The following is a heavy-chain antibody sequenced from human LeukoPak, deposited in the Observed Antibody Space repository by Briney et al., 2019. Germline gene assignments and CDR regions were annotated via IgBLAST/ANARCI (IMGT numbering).Heavy chain of an antibody. V-gene: IGHV1-69*13. CDR3: AKVTIFGVVTSGWFDP. J-gene: IGHJ5*02. D-gene: IGHD3-3*01. Sequence: SVKVSXKASGGTFSSYAISWVRQAPGQGLEWMGGIIPIFGTANYAQKFQGRVTITADESTSTAYMELSSLRSEDTAVYYCAKVTIFGVVTSGWFDPWGQGTLVTVSS. CDR1: GGTFSSYA. CDR2: IIPIFGTA.